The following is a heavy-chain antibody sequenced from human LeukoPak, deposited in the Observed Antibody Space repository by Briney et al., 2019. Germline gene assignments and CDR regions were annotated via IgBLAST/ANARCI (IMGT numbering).Heavy chain of an antibody. Sequence: GGSLRLSCAASGFTFSNFAMSWVRQAPGKGLEWVSGVSGNGGSTHYADSVKGRFTISRDNSKNTLYLQMNSLRAEDTAVYYCAKEGRIQLWPSDYWGQGTLVTVSS. V-gene: IGHV3-23*01. D-gene: IGHD5-18*01. CDR2: VSGNGGST. J-gene: IGHJ4*02. CDR3: AKEGRIQLWPSDY. CDR1: GFTFSNFA.